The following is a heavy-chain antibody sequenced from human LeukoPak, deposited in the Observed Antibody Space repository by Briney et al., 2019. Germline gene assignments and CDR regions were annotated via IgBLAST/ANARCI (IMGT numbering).Heavy chain of an antibody. J-gene: IGHJ3*02. D-gene: IGHD2-15*01. CDR3: ATPGYCSGGSCYNHAFDI. Sequence: SETLSLTCTVSGYSISSGYYWGWIRQPPGKGLEWIGSIYHSGSTYYNPSLKSRVTISVDTSKNQFSLKLSSVTAADTAVYYCATPGYCSGGSCYNHAFDIWGQGTMVAVSS. V-gene: IGHV4-38-2*02. CDR2: IYHSGST. CDR1: GYSISSGYY.